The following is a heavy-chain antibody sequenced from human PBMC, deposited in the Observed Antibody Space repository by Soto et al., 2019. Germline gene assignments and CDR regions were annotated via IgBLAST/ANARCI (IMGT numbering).Heavy chain of an antibody. J-gene: IGHJ6*02. CDR2: IHNSGNT. D-gene: IGHD3-3*01. Sequence: QVHLQESGPGLVRPSETLSITCTVSGGSVDSGTYHWTWVRQPPGKRLEWIGYIHNSGNTNYNPSLKGRVTVALDKSRTQFSLSLSSVTAADSAVYHCARDYRVTESFGEVINYAMDVWGQGTPVTVSS. CDR3: ARDYRVTESFGEVINYAMDV. V-gene: IGHV4-61*01. CDR1: GGSVDSGTYH.